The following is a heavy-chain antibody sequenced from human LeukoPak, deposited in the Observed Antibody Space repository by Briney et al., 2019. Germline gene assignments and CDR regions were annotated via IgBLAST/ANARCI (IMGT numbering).Heavy chain of an antibody. CDR2: IYSGSS. V-gene: IGHV4-59*08. D-gene: IGHD6-19*01. CDR1: GGSISSYY. Sequence: SETLSLTCTVSGGSISSYYWSWIRQPLGKGLEWIGYIYSGSSDYNPSLKSRVTISVDTSKNQFSLNLSSVTATDTAVYYCAGAYSSGWYYFEYWGQGTLVTVSS. CDR3: AGAYSSGWYYFEY. J-gene: IGHJ4*02.